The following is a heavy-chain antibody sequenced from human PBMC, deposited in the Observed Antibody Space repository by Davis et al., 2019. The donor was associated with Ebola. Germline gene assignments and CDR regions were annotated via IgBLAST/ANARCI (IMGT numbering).Heavy chain of an antibody. CDR1: GGSISSYY. D-gene: IGHD5-18*01. CDR3: ARSAWGYSYGFNWFDP. J-gene: IGHJ5*02. V-gene: IGHV4-59*01. Sequence: PSETLSLTCTVSGGSISSYYWSWIRQHPGKGLEWIGYIYYSGSTNYNPSLKSRVTISVDTSKNQFSLKLSSVTAADTAVYYCARSAWGYSYGFNWFDPWGQGTLVTVSS. CDR2: IYYSGST.